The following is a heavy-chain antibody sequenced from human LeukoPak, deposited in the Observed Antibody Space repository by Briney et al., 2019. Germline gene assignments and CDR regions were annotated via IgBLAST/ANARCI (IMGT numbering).Heavy chain of an antibody. CDR3: ARDPAAIAVAGTVSGWFDP. V-gene: IGHV4-59*01. CDR2: IYYSGST. D-gene: IGHD6-19*01. CDR1: GGSISSYY. J-gene: IGHJ5*02. Sequence: KSSETLSLTCTVSGGSISSYYWSWIRQPPGKGLEWIGYIYYSGSTNYNPSLKSRVTISVDTSKNQFSLKLSSVTAADTAVYYCARDPAAIAVAGTVSGWFDPWGQGTLVTVSS.